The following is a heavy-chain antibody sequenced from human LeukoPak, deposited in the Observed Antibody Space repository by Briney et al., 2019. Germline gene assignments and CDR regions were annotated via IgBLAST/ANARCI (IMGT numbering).Heavy chain of an antibody. D-gene: IGHD3-22*01. Sequence: ASVKVSCKASGYTFTGYYMHWARQAPGQGLEWMGWINPNSGGTNYAQKFQGRVTMTRDTSISTAYMELSRLRSDDTAVYYCARDRITMIAGAFDIWGQGTMVTVSS. CDR3: ARDRITMIAGAFDI. CDR1: GYTFTGYY. CDR2: INPNSGGT. V-gene: IGHV1-2*02. J-gene: IGHJ3*02.